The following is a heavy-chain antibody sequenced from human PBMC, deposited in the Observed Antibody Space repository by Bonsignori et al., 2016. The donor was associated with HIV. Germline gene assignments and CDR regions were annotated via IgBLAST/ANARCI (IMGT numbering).Heavy chain of an antibody. CDR1: GDSISNGDHY. J-gene: IGHJ4*02. Sequence: QLQLQESGPGLVKPSETLSLTCTVSGDSISNGDHYWGWIRQPPGKGLEWIGTIYYSGPTYYNPSLKSRVTMSVDTSKSQFSLKLTSVTAADTAVYYCASVFTTDWYNFRVGKYYFAFWGQGTLVTASS. CDR3: ASVFTTDWYNFRVGKYYFAF. D-gene: IGHD1-14*01. V-gene: IGHV4-39*01. CDR2: IYYSGPT.